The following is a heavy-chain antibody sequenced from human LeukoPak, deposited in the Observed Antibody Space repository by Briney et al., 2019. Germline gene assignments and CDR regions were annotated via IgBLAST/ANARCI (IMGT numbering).Heavy chain of an antibody. CDR2: IYYSGST. D-gene: IGHD2-2*01. CDR3: ARDQEAYCSSTSCYEYSYYMDV. CDR1: GGSISSSSYY. Sequence: SETLSLTCTVSGGSISSSSYYWGWIRQPPGKGLEWIGSIYYSGSTYYNPSLKSRVTISVDTSKNQFSLKLSSVTAADTAVYYCARDQEAYCSSTSCYEYSYYMDVWGKGTTVTISS. J-gene: IGHJ6*03. V-gene: IGHV4-39*07.